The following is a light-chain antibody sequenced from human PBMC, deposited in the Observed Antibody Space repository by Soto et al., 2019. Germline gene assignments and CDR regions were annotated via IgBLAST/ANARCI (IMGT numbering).Light chain of an antibody. Sequence: QSALTQPRSVSGSPGQSVTISCTGTSSDVGGYDYVSWYQQRPGKAPKVMIYDVNKWPSGVPDRFSGSKSGNMAFLTISGLQAEDEADYYCCSHAGTYVVFGGGTKATVL. CDR2: DVN. V-gene: IGLV2-11*01. J-gene: IGLJ2*01. CDR1: SSDVGGYDY. CDR3: CSHAGTYVV.